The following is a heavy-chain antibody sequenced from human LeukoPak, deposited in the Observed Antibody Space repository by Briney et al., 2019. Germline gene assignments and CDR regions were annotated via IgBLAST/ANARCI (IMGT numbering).Heavy chain of an antibody. D-gene: IGHD3-9*01. CDR2: IGTAGDT. J-gene: IGHJ4*02. CDR3: AKGFFDWSTPYYFDY. CDR1: GFTFSSYD. V-gene: IGHV3-13*01. Sequence: GGSLRLSCAASGFTFSSYDMHWVRQATGKGLEWVSAIGTAGDTYYPGSVKGRFTISRENAKNSLYLQMNSLRAEDTAVHYCAKGFFDWSTPYYFDYWGQGTLVTVSS.